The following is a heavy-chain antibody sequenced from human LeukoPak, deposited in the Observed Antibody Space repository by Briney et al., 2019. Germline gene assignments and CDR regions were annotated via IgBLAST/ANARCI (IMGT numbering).Heavy chain of an antibody. J-gene: IGHJ4*02. CDR3: AKNGGWTFDY. CDR2: IKSDGSDK. CDR1: GFRFTNYW. Sequence: QPGGSLRLSCAASGFRFTNYWMTWVRQAPGKGLKWVAIIKSDGSDKYYVDSVKGRFTISRDNAKNSLYLQMNSLRAEDTAFYYCAKNGGWTFDYWGQGILVTVSS. V-gene: IGHV3-7*03. D-gene: IGHD6-19*01.